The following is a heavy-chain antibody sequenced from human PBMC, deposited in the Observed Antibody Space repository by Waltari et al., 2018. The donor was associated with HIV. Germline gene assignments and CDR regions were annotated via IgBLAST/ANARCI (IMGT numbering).Heavy chain of an antibody. Sequence: QVQLVQSGAEVKKPGASVKVSCKVSGYTLTELSMHWVRQAPGKGLEWMGSFDHGETIYAQKFQDRVTMTEDTSTDTAYMELNSLTSDDTAVYYCATDRMATTKYGAYYFDYWGQGTLVSVSS. J-gene: IGHJ4*02. CDR3: ATDRMATTKYGAYYFDY. D-gene: IGHD1-1*01. CDR2: FDHGET. V-gene: IGHV1-24*01. CDR1: GYTLTELS.